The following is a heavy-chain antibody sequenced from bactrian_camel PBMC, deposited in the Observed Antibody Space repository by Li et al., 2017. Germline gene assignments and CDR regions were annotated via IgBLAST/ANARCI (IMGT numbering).Heavy chain of an antibody. V-gene: IGHV3S53*01. CDR2: MNTEGHR. Sequence: HVELVESGGGAVQASGSLTLSCSASTPVACMGWFRQVPGKDPQEVALMNTEGHRRYSPSVEGRFTISRGSADNTLVLEMTSLTPEDSATYYCAADGDRYQCYWQSVTKYKILAQGTQVTVS. J-gene: IGHJ4*01. CDR1: TPVAC. D-gene: IGHD1*01.